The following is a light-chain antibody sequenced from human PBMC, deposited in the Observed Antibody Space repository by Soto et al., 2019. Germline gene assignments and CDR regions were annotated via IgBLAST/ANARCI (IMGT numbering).Light chain of an antibody. Sequence: AIRMTQSPSSLSASTGDRVTITCRASQGISSYLAWYQQKPGKAPKLLIYAASTLQSGVPSRFSGSGSGTDFTLTISCLQSDDFATYYCQHYNSYSEAFGQGTKV. CDR3: QHYNSYSEA. CDR1: QGISSY. V-gene: IGKV1-8*01. CDR2: AAS. J-gene: IGKJ1*01.